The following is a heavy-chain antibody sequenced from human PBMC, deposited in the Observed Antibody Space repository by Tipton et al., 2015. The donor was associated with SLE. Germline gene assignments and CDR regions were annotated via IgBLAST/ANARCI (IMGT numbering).Heavy chain of an antibody. D-gene: IGHD1-1*01. CDR2: ISWNSGSI. CDR3: AKDMTVWVGSMDV. J-gene: IGHJ6*02. CDR1: GFTFDDYA. Sequence: SLRLSCAASGFTFDDYAMHWVRQAPGKGLEWVSGISWNSGSIGYADSVKGRFTISRDNAKNSLYLQMNSLRAKDTALYYCAKDMTVWVGSMDVWGQGTTVTVSS. V-gene: IGHV3-9*01.